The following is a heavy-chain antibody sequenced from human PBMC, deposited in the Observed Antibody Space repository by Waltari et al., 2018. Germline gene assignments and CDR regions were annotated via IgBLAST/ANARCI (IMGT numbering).Heavy chain of an antibody. V-gene: IGHV3-30*02. D-gene: IGHD1-26*01. CDR2: IQYDGRNK. Sequence: QVQLLESGGGVVQPGESLSLYCAASGFSFIRSGMHWVRQAPGKGLEWVAFIQYDGRNKYNVDSVRGRFTISRDNSKNTLYLQMSSLGVDDTAVYYCVKESPEAGRDYWGQGTLVTVS. CDR3: VKESPEAGRDY. J-gene: IGHJ4*02. CDR1: GFSFIRSG.